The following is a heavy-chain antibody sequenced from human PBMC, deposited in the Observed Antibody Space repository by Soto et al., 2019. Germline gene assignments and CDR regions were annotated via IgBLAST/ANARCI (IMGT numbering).Heavy chain of an antibody. V-gene: IGHV3-9*01. CDR2: ISWNSGSI. CDR1: GFTFDDYA. CDR3: AKDIIRAADGPYYYYGMDV. D-gene: IGHD6-13*01. J-gene: IGHJ6*02. Sequence: EVQLVESGGGLVQPGRSLRLSCAASGFTFDDYAMHWVRQAPGKGLEWVSGISWNSGSIGYADSVKGRFTISRDNAKNSLYLQMNSLRAEDTAWYYCAKDIIRAADGPYYYYGMDVWGQGTTVTVSS.